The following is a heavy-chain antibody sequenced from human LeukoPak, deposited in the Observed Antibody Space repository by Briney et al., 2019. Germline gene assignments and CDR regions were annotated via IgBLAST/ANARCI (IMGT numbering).Heavy chain of an antibody. Sequence: GSLRLSCAASGLTVSSNSMSWVRQPPGKGLEWIGSIYYSGSTYYNPSLKSRVTISVDTSKNQFSLKLSSVTAADTAVYYCARQGSSSYFDYWGQGTLVTVSS. J-gene: IGHJ4*02. CDR2: IYYSGST. V-gene: IGHV4-39*01. D-gene: IGHD6-13*01. CDR1: GLTVSSNS. CDR3: ARQGSSSYFDY.